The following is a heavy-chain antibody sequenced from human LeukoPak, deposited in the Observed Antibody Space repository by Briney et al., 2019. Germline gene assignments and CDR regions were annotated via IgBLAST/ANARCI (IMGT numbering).Heavy chain of an antibody. CDR1: GLTSSHNY. V-gene: IGHV3-53*01. J-gene: IGHJ4*02. Sequence: PGGSLRLSCAASGLTSSHNYVSWVRQAPGQGLEWVSAIHTSGDTCYADSVKGRFTISIDTSTNTQYLPINSLTVADTAASYCIFFGDSSHWGQGTLVTVSS. CDR3: IFFGDSSH. CDR2: IHTSGDT. D-gene: IGHD4-17*01.